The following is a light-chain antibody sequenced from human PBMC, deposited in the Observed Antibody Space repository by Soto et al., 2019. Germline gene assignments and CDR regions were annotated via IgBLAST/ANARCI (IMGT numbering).Light chain of an antibody. J-gene: IGKJ3*01. V-gene: IGKV1-39*01. CDR1: QSLSRY. Sequence: DIQMTQSPSSLSASVGDRVTITCRASQSLSRYLNWYQQKPGRAPNLLIYAASTLQTGVPPRFTGSGFGTEFTLTISSLQPEDFGTYFCQQSYFSQFTFGPGTKVDIK. CDR2: AAS. CDR3: QQSYFSQFT.